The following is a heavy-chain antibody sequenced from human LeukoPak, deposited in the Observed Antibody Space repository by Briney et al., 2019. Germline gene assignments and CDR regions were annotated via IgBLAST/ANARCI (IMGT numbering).Heavy chain of an antibody. D-gene: IGHD5-18*01. Sequence: SVKVSCKPSGGTFSSYAISWVRQAPGQGLEWMGRIIPILGTANYAQKFQGRVTITTDESTSTAYMELSSLRSEDTAVYYCTRSYGYSYGYLFFDYWGQGTLVTVSS. CDR2: IIPILGTA. CDR3: TRSYGYSYGYLFFDY. J-gene: IGHJ4*02. CDR1: GGTFSSYA. V-gene: IGHV1-69*11.